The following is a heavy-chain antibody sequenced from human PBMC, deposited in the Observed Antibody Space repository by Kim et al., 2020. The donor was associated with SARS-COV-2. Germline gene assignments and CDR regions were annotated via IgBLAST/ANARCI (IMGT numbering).Heavy chain of an antibody. V-gene: IGHV1-24*01. CDR3: ATEMIYRTDAFDI. J-gene: IGHJ3*02. Sequence: YAQKIQGRVTMTEDASTDTAYMEMSSLRSEDTAVYYCATEMIYRTDAFDIWGQGTMVTVSS. D-gene: IGHD1-1*01.